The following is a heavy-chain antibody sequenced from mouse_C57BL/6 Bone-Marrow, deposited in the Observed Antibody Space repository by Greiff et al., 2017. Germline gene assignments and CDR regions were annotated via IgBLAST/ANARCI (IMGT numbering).Heavy chain of an antibody. CDR3: ARLVTTRFSY. J-gene: IGHJ3*01. D-gene: IGHD2-2*01. CDR2: IDPSDSYT. V-gene: IGHV1-50*01. CDR1: GYTFTSYW. Sequence: QVQLQQPGAELVKPGASVKLSCKASGYTFTSYWMQWVKQRPGQGLEWIGEIDPSDSYTNYNQKFKGKATLTVDTSSSTAYMQLSSLTSEDSAVYYCARLVTTRFSYWGQGTLVTGSA.